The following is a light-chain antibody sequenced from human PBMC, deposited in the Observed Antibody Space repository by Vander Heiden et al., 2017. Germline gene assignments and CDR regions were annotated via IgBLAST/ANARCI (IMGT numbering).Light chain of an antibody. J-gene: IGKJ2*01. CDR1: QSISGW. Sequence: DIQMTQSPSTLSASVRDRVTITCRASQSISGWLAWYQQKPGKAPNLLISKASSLESGVPSRFSGRGSGTEFTLTISSLQPDDFATYYCQQYDSYSYTFGQGTKLEIK. CDR2: KAS. CDR3: QQYDSYSYT. V-gene: IGKV1-5*03.